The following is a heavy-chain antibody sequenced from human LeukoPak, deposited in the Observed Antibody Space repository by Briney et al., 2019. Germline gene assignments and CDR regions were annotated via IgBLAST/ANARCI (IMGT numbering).Heavy chain of an antibody. D-gene: IGHD3-10*01. CDR1: GYTFTGYY. Sequence: ASVKVSCKASGYTFTGYYMHWVRQAPGQGLEWMGWINPNSGGTNYAQKFQGRATMTRDTSISTAYMELSRLRSDDTAVYYCARGSMVRGVHFDYWGQGTLVTVSS. CDR3: ARGSMVRGVHFDY. CDR2: INPNSGGT. V-gene: IGHV1-2*02. J-gene: IGHJ4*02.